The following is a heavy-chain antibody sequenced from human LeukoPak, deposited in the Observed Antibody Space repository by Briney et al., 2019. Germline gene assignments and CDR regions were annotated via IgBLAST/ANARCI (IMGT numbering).Heavy chain of an antibody. CDR3: ARDPLLYYFDS. CDR1: GFTVSSNY. D-gene: IGHD2/OR15-2a*01. J-gene: IGHJ4*02. CDR2: IYSGGST. V-gene: IGHV3-66*01. Sequence: GGSLRLSCAASGFTVSSNYMNWVRQAPGKGLEWVSVIYSGGSTNYADSVKGRFTISRDNSKNTLYLQMNSLRAEDTAVYYCARDPLLYYFDSWGQGTLVTVSS.